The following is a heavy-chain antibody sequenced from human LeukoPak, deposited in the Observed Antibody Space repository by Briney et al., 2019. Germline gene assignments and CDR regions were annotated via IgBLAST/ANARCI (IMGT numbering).Heavy chain of an antibody. CDR3: ARVDTTLAIDY. CDR2: IYYSGST. D-gene: IGHD5-18*01. Sequence: SETLSLTCTVSGGSISSGGFYWAWIRQPPGKGLEWIGTIYYSGSTYYNPSLKSRVTISIDTSKNQFSLKLSSVTAADTAVYYCARVDTTLAIDYWGQRTLVTVSS. CDR1: GGSISSGGFY. V-gene: IGHV4-39*01. J-gene: IGHJ4*02.